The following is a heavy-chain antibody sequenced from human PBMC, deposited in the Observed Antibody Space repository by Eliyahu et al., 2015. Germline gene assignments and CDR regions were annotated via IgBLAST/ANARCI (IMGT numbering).Heavy chain of an antibody. J-gene: IGHJ2*01. Sequence: QVQLQQSGPGLVKPSQTLSLTCAISGDSVXXNSAXWNWIRQSPSXGLEWLXRTYYRSKWYNDYAVSVKSRITINPDTSKNQFSLQLNSVTPEDTAVYYCARGLAVAGWYFDLWGRGTLVTVSS. V-gene: IGHV6-1*01. CDR2: TYYRSKWYN. CDR1: GDSVXXNSAX. CDR3: ARGLAVAGWYFDL. D-gene: IGHD6-19*01.